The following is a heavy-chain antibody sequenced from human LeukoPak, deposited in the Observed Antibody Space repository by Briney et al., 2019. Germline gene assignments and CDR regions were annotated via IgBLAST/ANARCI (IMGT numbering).Heavy chain of an antibody. CDR1: GYTFTSYD. D-gene: IGHD3-3*01. J-gene: IGHJ3*01. V-gene: IGHV1-8*01. CDR3: SKDFWGDYAPDAFDL. Sequence: ASVKVSCKASGYTFTSYDINWVRQATGQGLEWMGWMNPNSGNTGYAQKFQGRVTMTRSTSISTAYMELGSLRSEDTAVYYCSKDFWGDYAPDAFDLWGQGTMVTVSS. CDR2: MNPNSGNT.